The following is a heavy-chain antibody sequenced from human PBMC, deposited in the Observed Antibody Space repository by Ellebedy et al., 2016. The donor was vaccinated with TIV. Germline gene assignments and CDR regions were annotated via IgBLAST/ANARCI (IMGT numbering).Heavy chain of an antibody. Sequence: GESLKIPCAASGFTVTAYPMNSVRQAPGKGLEWISYISSASSNIVYADSVKGRFTVSRDNARNSLFLQMNSRRVEDTAVYYCAGKAPQVQFDYWGQGTLVTVSS. D-gene: IGHD3-10*01. CDR3: AGKAPQVQFDY. CDR1: GFTVTAYP. V-gene: IGHV3-48*04. J-gene: IGHJ4*02. CDR2: ISSASSNI.